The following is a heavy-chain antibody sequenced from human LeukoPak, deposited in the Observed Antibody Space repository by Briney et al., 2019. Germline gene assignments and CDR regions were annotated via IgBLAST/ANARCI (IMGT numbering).Heavy chain of an antibody. V-gene: IGHV3-23*01. CDR2: ISGSGGST. J-gene: IGHJ4*02. D-gene: IGHD3-22*01. CDR1: GFTFSSYA. CDR3: ANAGMIVVVITFDY. Sequence: GGSLRLSCAASGFTFSSYAMSWVRQAPGKGLEWVSAISGSGGSTYYADSVKGRFPISRDNSKNTLYLQMHSLSAEDTAVYYCANAGMIVVVITFDYWGQGTLVTVSS.